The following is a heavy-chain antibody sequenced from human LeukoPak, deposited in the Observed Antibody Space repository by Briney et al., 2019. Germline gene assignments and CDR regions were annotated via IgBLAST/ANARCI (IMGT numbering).Heavy chain of an antibody. D-gene: IGHD6-19*01. CDR3: ARQGGDYSGWYDY. V-gene: IGHV4-59*08. Sequence: SETLSLTCTVSGGSISSYYWSWLRQPPGKGLEWIGYIYYSGSTNYNPSLKSRVTISVDTSKNQFSLKLSSVTAADTAVYYCARQGGDYSGWYDYWGQGTLVTVSS. J-gene: IGHJ4*02. CDR2: IYYSGST. CDR1: GGSISSYY.